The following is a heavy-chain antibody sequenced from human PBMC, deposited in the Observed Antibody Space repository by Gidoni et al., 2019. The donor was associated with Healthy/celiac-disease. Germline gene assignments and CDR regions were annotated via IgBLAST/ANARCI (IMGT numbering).Heavy chain of an antibody. CDR2: ISYDGSNK. CDR3: ASLSVVEMATISY. D-gene: IGHD5-12*01. V-gene: IGHV3-30-3*01. J-gene: IGHJ4*02. CDR1: GFTFSSYA. Sequence: QVQLVESGRGVVQPGRSLSLSCAASGFTFSSYARHWVRQAPGKGVEWVAVISYDGSNKYYADSVKGRFTISRDNSKNTLYLQMNSLRAEDTAVYYCASLSVVEMATISYWGQGTLVTVSS.